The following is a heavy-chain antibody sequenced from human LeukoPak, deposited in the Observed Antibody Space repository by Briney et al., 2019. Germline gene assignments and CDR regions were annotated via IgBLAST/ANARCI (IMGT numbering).Heavy chain of an antibody. J-gene: IGHJ3*02. CDR2: IYYSGST. CDR1: GGSISSSSYY. D-gene: IGHD3-22*01. V-gene: IGHV4-39*07. CDR3: ARDSPTYYDTKGAFDI. Sequence: SETLSLTCTVSGGSISSSSYYWGWIRQPPGKGLEWIGSIYYSGSTYYNPSLKSRVTISVDTSKNQFSLKLSSVTAADTAVYYCARDSPTYYDTKGAFDIWGQGTMVTVSS.